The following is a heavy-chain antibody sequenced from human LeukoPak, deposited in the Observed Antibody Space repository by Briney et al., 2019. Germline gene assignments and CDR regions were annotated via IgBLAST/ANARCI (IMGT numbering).Heavy chain of an antibody. Sequence: PSETLSLTCNVSGDSISRSRHFWAWIRQSPGRGLEWIGYIYNSGSTYYNPSPKSRVTISVDTSKNQFSLRLSSVTAADTAVYYCARWGTYASTSNWFDPWGQGTLVTVSS. CDR2: IYNSGST. CDR3: ARWGTYASTSNWFDP. D-gene: IGHD2-2*01. CDR1: GDSISRSRHF. V-gene: IGHV4-39*07. J-gene: IGHJ5*02.